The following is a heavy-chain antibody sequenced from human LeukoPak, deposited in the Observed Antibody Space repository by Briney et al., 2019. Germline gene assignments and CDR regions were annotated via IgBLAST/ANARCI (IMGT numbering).Heavy chain of an antibody. D-gene: IGHD4-23*01. Sequence: SETLSLTCTVFGGSLSSDSYYWGWMRQPPGKGPEWIGSIYYVGGTFYNPSLRSRLTISMDTSKNQFSLNLSSVTAADTAVYYCARGDGGKPMGFWGQGTLVAVSS. V-gene: IGHV4-39*07. J-gene: IGHJ4*02. CDR1: GGSLSSDSYY. CDR3: ARGDGGKPMGF. CDR2: IYYVGGT.